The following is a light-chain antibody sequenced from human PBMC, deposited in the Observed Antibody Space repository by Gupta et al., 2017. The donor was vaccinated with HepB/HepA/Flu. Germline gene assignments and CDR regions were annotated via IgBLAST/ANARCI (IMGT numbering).Light chain of an antibody. CDR3: CSYAGSSTHVV. V-gene: IGLV2-23*02. Sequence: QSALTQPASVSGSPGPSITISVTGTSSDVGSYNLVSWYQQHPGKAPKLMIYEVSKRPSGVSNRFSGSKSGNTASLTISGLQAEDEADYYCCSYAGSSTHVVFGGGTKLTVL. CDR1: SSDVGSYNL. CDR2: EVS. J-gene: IGLJ2*01.